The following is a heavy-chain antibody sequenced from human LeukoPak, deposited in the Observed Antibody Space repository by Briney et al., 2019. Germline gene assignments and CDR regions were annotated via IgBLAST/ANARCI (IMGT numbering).Heavy chain of an antibody. Sequence: SETLSLTCTVSGGSISSSSYYWGWIRQPPGKGLEWIGSIYYSGSTYYNPSLKSRVTISVDTSKNQFSLKLSSVTAAATAVYYCARRGEWLALDYWGQGTLVTVSS. V-gene: IGHV4-39*01. J-gene: IGHJ4*02. CDR2: IYYSGST. D-gene: IGHD6-19*01. CDR3: ARRGEWLALDY. CDR1: GGSISSSSYY.